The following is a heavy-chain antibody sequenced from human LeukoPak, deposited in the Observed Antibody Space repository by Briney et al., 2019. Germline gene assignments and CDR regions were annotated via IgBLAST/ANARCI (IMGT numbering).Heavy chain of an antibody. CDR2: INPSGGST. Sequence: GASVKVSCKASGYTFTGYYMHWVRQAPGQGLEWMGIINPSGGSTSYAQKFQGRVTMTRDTSASTVYMELSSLRSEDMAVYYCARAVKYRSGPLTDLLPYYFDYWGQGTLVTVSS. D-gene: IGHD6-19*01. CDR3: ARAVKYRSGPLTDLLPYYFDY. CDR1: GYTFTGYY. J-gene: IGHJ4*02. V-gene: IGHV1-46*01.